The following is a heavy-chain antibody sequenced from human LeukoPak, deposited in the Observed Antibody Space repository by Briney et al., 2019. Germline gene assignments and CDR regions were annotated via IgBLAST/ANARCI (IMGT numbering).Heavy chain of an antibody. CDR1: GLTVSSNY. CDR3: ARGGRAGWSGSYEDSFDV. D-gene: IGHD1-26*01. J-gene: IGHJ3*01. CDR2: IYSGGNA. Sequence: GGSLRLSCAASGLTVSSNYMSWVRQAPGKGLEWVSVIYSGGNAYCADSVKGRFTISRDNYKNTLYLQMNSLRADDTAFYYCARGGRAGWSGSYEDSFDVWGQGTMVTVSS. V-gene: IGHV3-53*01.